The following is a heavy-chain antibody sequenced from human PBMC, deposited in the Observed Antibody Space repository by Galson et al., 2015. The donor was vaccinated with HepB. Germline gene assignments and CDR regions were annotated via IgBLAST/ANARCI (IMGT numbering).Heavy chain of an antibody. J-gene: IGHJ4*02. Sequence: SVKVSCKASGGTFSSYAISWVRQAPGQGLEWMGGIIPIFGTANYAQKFQGRVTITTDESTSTAYMELSSLRSEDTAVYYCARGYYDSSGYREPYYFDYWGQGTLVTVSS. CDR1: GGTFSSYA. D-gene: IGHD3-22*01. V-gene: IGHV1-69*05. CDR2: IIPIFGTA. CDR3: ARGYYDSSGYREPYYFDY.